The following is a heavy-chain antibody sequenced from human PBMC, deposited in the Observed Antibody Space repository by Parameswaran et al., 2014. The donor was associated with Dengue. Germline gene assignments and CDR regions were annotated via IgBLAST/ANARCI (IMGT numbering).Heavy chain of an antibody. CDR3: ARESRIDDILTGYYYYYYYMDV. D-gene: IGHD3-9*01. CDR2: IYYSGST. V-gene: IGHV4-31*02. J-gene: IGHJ6*03. Sequence: VRQAPGKGLEWIGYIYYSGSTYYNPSLKSRVTISVDTSKNQFSLELSSVTAADTAVYYCARESRIDDILTGYYYYYYYMDVWGKGTTVTVSS.